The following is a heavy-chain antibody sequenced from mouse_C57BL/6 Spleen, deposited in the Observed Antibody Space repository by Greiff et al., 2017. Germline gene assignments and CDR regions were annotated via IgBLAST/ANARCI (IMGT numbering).Heavy chain of an antibody. CDR3: ARHEDTIYYGNYWFAY. D-gene: IGHD2-1*01. V-gene: IGHV1-62-2*01. CDR1: GYTFTEYT. J-gene: IGHJ3*01. Sequence: VQLQESGAELVKPGASVKLSCKASGYTFTEYTIHWVQQRSGQGLEWIGWFYPGSGSIKYNEKFKDKATLTAAKSSSTVYMELSRLTSKDAAVYYCARHEDTIYYGNYWFAYWGQGTLVTVSA. CDR2: FYPGSGSI.